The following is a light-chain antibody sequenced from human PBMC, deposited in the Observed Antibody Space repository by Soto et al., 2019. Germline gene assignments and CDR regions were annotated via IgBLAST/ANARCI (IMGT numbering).Light chain of an antibody. Sequence: EIVLTQSPATLSLSPGERATLSCRASQSVSSYLAWYQQKPCQAPRLLIYDASNRATGIPARFSGSGSGTDFTLTISSLEPEDFAVYYCQQRSNWPPITFGQGTRLEMK. CDR1: QSVSSY. V-gene: IGKV3-11*01. CDR2: DAS. J-gene: IGKJ5*01. CDR3: QQRSNWPPIT.